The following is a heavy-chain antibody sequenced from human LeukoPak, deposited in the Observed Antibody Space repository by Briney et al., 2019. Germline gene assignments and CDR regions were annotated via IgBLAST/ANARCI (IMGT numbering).Heavy chain of an antibody. CDR2: IIPIFGTA. CDR1: GGTFSSYA. V-gene: IGHV1-69*13. Sequence: ASVNVSFQASGGTFSSYAISWLRQAPGQGLEWMGGIIPIFGTANYPQKFQERLTIHADESTSTPYMALSGLTSEETAVYYFARYQVVLRYSCMDVRSQGTTVTVSS. D-gene: IGHD3-9*01. J-gene: IGHJ6*02. CDR3: ARYQVVLRYSCMDV.